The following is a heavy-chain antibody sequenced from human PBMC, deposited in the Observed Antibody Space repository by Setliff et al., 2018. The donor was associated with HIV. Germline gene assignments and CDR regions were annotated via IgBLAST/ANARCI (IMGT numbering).Heavy chain of an antibody. CDR3: ARHKPIAAAGSYYYGMDV. Sequence: ESLKISCKGSGYSFTSYWISWVRQMPGKGLEWMGRIDPSDSYTNYSPSFQGHVTISADKSISTAYLQWSSLKASDTAMYYCARHKPIAAAGSYYYGMDVWGQGTTVTVSS. V-gene: IGHV5-10-1*01. D-gene: IGHD6-13*01. J-gene: IGHJ6*02. CDR2: IDPSDSYT. CDR1: GYSFTSYW.